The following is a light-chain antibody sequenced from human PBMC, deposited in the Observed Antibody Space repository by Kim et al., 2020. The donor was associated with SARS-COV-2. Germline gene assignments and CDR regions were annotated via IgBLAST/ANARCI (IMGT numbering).Light chain of an antibody. V-gene: IGKV3-20*01. J-gene: IGKJ4*01. CDR1: QSVSNNF. CDR3: QQFATSLS. CDR2: GVS. Sequence: EIVLTQSPGTLSLSPGERATLSCRASQSVSNNFLAWYQHKPGQAPRLLIYGVSIRATDTPVRFSGSGSGTDFTLTISRLQPEDFGVYYCQQFATSLSFGGGTKVDIK.